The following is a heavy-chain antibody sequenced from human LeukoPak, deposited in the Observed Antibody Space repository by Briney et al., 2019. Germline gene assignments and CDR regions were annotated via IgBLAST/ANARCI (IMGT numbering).Heavy chain of an antibody. CDR3: AKGQYSSGWYRHYFDY. D-gene: IGHD6-19*01. CDR1: GFTFSSYG. CDR2: ISYDGSNK. J-gene: IGHJ4*02. V-gene: IGHV3-30*18. Sequence: GGSLRLSCAASGFTFSSYGMHWVRQAPGKGLEWVAVISYDGSNKYYADSVKGRFTISRDNSKNTLYLQMNSLRAEDTAVYYCAKGQYSSGWYRHYFDYWGQGTLVTVS.